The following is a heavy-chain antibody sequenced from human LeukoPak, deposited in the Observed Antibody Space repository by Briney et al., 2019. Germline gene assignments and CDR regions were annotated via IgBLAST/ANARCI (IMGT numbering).Heavy chain of an antibody. CDR3: ARAYDYVWGSYLYMEDYYYGMDV. D-gene: IGHD3-16*02. Sequence: SVTVSFKASAGTFSSYAISWVRQAPGQGLEWMGGIIPIFGTANYAQKFQGRVTITADESTSTAYMELSSLRSEDTAVYYWARAYDYVWGSYLYMEDYYYGMDVWGQGTTVTVSS. V-gene: IGHV1-69*01. J-gene: IGHJ6*02. CDR2: IIPIFGTA. CDR1: AGTFSSYA.